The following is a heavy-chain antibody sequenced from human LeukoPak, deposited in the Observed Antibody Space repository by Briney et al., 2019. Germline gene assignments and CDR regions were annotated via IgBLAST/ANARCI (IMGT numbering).Heavy chain of an antibody. D-gene: IGHD3-10*01. CDR2: ISSNGGST. V-gene: IGHV3-64*01. CDR3: ARGARPAGLLWFGELLYYYYGMDV. J-gene: IGHJ6*02. Sequence: GGSLRLSCAASGFTFSSYWMQWVRQAPGKGLEYVSAISSNGGSTYYANSVKGRFTISRDNSKNTLYLQMGSLRAEDMAVYYCARGARPAGLLWFGELLYYYYGMDVWGQGTTVTVSS. CDR1: GFTFSSYW.